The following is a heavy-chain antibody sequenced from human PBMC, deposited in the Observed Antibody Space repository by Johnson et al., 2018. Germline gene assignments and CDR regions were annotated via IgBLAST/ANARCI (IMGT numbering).Heavy chain of an antibody. Sequence: VQLVQSGGGVVQPGRSLRLSCAASGFTFSSFAMHWVRQAPGKGLAWVSVISGSGGSTYYADAVRGRFTISKDNAKNSLYLKMNSLRAEDTGVYYCARDAGTVVSGYFQHWGQGTLVTVSS. CDR2: ISGSGGST. CDR3: ARDAGTVVSGYFQH. J-gene: IGHJ1*01. CDR1: GFTFSSFA. D-gene: IGHD1-1*01. V-gene: IGHV3-23*04.